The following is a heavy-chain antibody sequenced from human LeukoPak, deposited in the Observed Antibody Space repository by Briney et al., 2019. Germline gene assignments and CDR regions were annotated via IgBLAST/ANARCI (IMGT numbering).Heavy chain of an antibody. D-gene: IGHD5-24*01. CDR2: ISGYQGST. J-gene: IGHJ4*02. Sequence: WASVKVSCKASGYTFTNYGITWVRQAPGQGLEWMGWISGYQGSTKYAQNFQGRVTMTIDTSTSTAYMDLRSLRSDDTAIYFCARSDRGTITAGPFNYWGQGTLVAVSS. CDR3: ARSDRGTITAGPFNY. V-gene: IGHV1-18*01. CDR1: GYTFTNYG.